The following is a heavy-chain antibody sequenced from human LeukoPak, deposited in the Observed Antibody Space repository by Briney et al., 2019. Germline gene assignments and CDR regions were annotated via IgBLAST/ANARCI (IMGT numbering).Heavy chain of an antibody. CDR2: IYPGDSDT. J-gene: IGHJ4*02. CDR3: AWSVSGATFDY. V-gene: IGHV5-51*01. CDR1: GYIFTTYW. D-gene: IGHD6-19*01. Sequence: GESLKISCKGSGYIFTTYWIAWVRQPPGKGLEWMGIIYPGDSDTRYSPSFQGQVTISADKSMRVAYLQWTSLKASDTAMYYCAWSVSGATFDYWGQGTLVTVSS.